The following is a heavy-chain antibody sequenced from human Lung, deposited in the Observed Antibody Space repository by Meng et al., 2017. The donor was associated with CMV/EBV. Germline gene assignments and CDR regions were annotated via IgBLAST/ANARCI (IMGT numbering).Heavy chain of an antibody. V-gene: IGHV1-18*01. J-gene: IGHJ4*02. CDR3: ARVEVGITSGDY. CDR1: GYTFTNYG. D-gene: IGHD1-26*01. Sequence: VTLGQSGGEVKKPGASVKFSCKASGYTFTNYGITWVRQAPGQGLEWMGWINAYNGDTNYAQTLQGRVTMTTDTSTSTAYMELRSLRSDDTAVYYCARVEVGITSGDYWGQGTLVTVSS. CDR2: INAYNGDT.